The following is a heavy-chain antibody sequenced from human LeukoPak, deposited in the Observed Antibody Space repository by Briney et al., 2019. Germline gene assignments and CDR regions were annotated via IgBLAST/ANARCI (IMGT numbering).Heavy chain of an antibody. CDR2: INPNSGGT. V-gene: IGHV1-2*02. J-gene: IGHJ4*02. CDR1: GYTFTGYY. D-gene: IGHD6-13*01. Sequence: GASVKVSCKASGYTFTGYYMHWVRQAPGQGLEWMGWINPNSGGTNYAQKFQGRVTMTRDTSISTAYMELSRLRSDDTAVYYCARDPSPLRIAAVFDYWGQGTLVTVSS. CDR3: ARDPSPLRIAAVFDY.